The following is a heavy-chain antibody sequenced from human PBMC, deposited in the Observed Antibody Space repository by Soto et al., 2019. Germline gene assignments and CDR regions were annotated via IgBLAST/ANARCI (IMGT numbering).Heavy chain of an antibody. J-gene: IGHJ4*02. CDR3: ARGLYTGWHYFDY. CDR1: GFTVSSNY. Sequence: EVQLVESGGGLVQPGGSLRLSCAASGFTVSSNYMSWVRQAPGKGLEWVSVIYSGGSTYYADSVKDRFTISRDNSKNTLYLQMNSLRAEDTAVYYWARGLYTGWHYFDYWGQGTLVTVSS. CDR2: IYSGGST. V-gene: IGHV3-66*01. D-gene: IGHD5-12*01.